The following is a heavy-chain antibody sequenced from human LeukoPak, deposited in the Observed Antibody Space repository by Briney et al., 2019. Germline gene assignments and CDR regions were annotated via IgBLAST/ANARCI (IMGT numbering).Heavy chain of an antibody. D-gene: IGHD3-16*01. Sequence: GGSLRLSCAASGFTFSSYWMNWARQAPGKGLEWVASINHNGDVNYYVDSVKGRFTISRDNAKNSLYLQMSNLRAEDTAVYFCARGGGLDAWGQGATVTVSS. CDR1: GFTFSSYW. V-gene: IGHV3-7*03. CDR2: INHNGDVN. J-gene: IGHJ6*02. CDR3: ARGGGLDA.